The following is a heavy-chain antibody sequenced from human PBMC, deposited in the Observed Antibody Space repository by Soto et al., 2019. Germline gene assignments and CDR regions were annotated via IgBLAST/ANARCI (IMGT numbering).Heavy chain of an antibody. V-gene: IGHV2-70*04. J-gene: IGHJ4*02. Sequence: SGPTLVNPTQTLTLTCTFSGFSLSNSGMRVSWIRQPPGKALEWLARIDWDDDKFYRTSLKTRLTISKDTSKNQVVLRMTNMDPADTATYCCARQRGQLRGRYFDYWGQGALVTVSS. CDR3: ARQRGQLRGRYFDY. CDR1: GFSLSNSGMR. CDR2: IDWDDDK. D-gene: IGHD1-26*01.